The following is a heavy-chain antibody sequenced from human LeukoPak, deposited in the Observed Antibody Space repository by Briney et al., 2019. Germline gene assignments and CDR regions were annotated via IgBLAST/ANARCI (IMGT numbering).Heavy chain of an antibody. Sequence: PGRSLRLSCAASGFTFSSYSMHWVRQAPGKGLEWVAVISYDGSNKYYADSVKGRFTISRDNSKNTLYLQMNSLRAEDTAVYYCAKIYCGGDCYSYFDYWGQGTLVTVSS. CDR3: AKIYCGGDCYSYFDY. D-gene: IGHD2-21*02. CDR1: GFTFSSYS. J-gene: IGHJ4*02. CDR2: ISYDGSNK. V-gene: IGHV3-30*18.